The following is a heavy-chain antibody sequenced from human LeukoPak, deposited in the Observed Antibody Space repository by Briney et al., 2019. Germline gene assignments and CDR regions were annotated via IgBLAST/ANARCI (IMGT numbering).Heavy chain of an antibody. V-gene: IGHV4-59*12. Sequence: SETLSLTCTVSGGSISSYYWSWIRQPPGKGLEWIGYIYYSGSTNYNPSLKSRVTISVDTSKNQSSLKLSSVTAADTAVYYCARGGFIAVAGKGIDYWGQGTLVTVSS. J-gene: IGHJ4*02. CDR3: ARGGFIAVAGKGIDY. CDR2: IYYSGST. CDR1: GGSISSYY. D-gene: IGHD6-19*01.